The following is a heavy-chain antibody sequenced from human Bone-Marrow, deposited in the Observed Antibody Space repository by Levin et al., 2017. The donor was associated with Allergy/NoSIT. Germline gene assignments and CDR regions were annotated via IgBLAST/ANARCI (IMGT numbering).Heavy chain of an antibody. CDR1: GFSLSTSGVG. Sequence: VSGPTLVKPTQTLTLTCTFSGFSLSTSGVGVGWIRQPPGKALEWLALIYWNDDKSYSPSLKSRLTIAKDTSKNQVVLKMTDLDPVDTATYYCAHRPLRYCSSDSCYTGDWFDPWGQGTLVTVSS. D-gene: IGHD2-2*02. CDR3: AHRPLRYCSSDSCYTGDWFDP. CDR2: IYWNDDK. J-gene: IGHJ5*02. V-gene: IGHV2-5*01.